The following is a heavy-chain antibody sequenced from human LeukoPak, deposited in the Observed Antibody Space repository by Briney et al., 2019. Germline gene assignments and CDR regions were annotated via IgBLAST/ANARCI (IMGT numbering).Heavy chain of an antibody. V-gene: IGHV4-38-2*02. Sequence: SETLSLTCAVSGYSITSGFSWGWIRQPPGKGLEWIGTISHSGTTDYKSTLESRLTISMGTSKNLFSLRLTSVTAADTAVYYCAREGAVPGIDPWGQGTLVTVSP. D-gene: IGHD3-10*02. CDR2: ISHSGTT. CDR1: GYSITSGFS. J-gene: IGHJ5*02. CDR3: AREGAVPGIDP.